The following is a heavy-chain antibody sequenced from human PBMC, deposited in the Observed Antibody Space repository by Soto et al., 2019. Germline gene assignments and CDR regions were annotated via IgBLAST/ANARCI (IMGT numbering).Heavy chain of an antibody. CDR2: IAYDGSNK. CDR1: GFTFSSYG. J-gene: IGHJ4*02. V-gene: IGHV3-30*18. CDR3: AKTESSGYSESSGSPIDY. Sequence: QVQLVESGGGVVQPGRSLRLSCAASGFTFSSYGMHWVRQAPGKGLEWVAVIAYDGSNKYYADSVKGRFTISRDNSKNTLYLQMNSPRAEDTAVYYCAKTESSGYSESSGSPIDYWGQGTLVTVSS. D-gene: IGHD3-22*01.